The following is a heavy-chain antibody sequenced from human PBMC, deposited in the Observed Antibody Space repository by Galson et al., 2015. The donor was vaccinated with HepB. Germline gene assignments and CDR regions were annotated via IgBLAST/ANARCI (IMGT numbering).Heavy chain of an antibody. CDR3: AKDWWWLGGISTTVGIFDF. V-gene: IGHV3-23*01. CDR2: ISTSGADT. CDR1: GLSFDIHA. Sequence: SLRLSCAVSGLSFDIHAMNWVRLAPGKGLQWVSTISTSGADTYYGDSVKGRFTISRDNSKNTLYLQMNSLRAEDTAVYYCAKDWWWLGGISTTVGIFDFWGHGTLVTVSS. D-gene: IGHD4-23*01. J-gene: IGHJ4*01.